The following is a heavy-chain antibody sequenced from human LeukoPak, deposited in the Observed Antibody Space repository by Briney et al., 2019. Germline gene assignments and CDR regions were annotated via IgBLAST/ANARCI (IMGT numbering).Heavy chain of an antibody. CDR3: AIGGDSSTSCYMCFNY. D-gene: IGHD2-2*02. Sequence: KPGESLKISCKGSGYRFTNYWIGWVRQMPGKGLEWMGIIYPGDSDTRYSPSFQGQVTISADKSISTAYLQWSSLKASDTAIYFCAIGGDSSTSCYMCFNYWGQGTLVTVSS. CDR1: GYRFTNYW. J-gene: IGHJ4*02. CDR2: IYPGDSDT. V-gene: IGHV5-51*01.